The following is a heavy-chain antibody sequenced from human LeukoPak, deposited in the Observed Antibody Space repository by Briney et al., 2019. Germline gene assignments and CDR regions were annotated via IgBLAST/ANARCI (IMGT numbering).Heavy chain of an antibody. J-gene: IGHJ3*02. Sequence: PRGSLRLSCVASGFTFHAHGMNWVRQAPGKGLEWVSGISWNGGSISYADSVKGRFTISRDNTKNSLYLQMTSLKVEDTALYYCVKDGSYIAFDIWGLGTMVTVSS. D-gene: IGHD1-26*01. V-gene: IGHV3-20*04. CDR1: GFTFHAHG. CDR2: ISWNGGSI. CDR3: VKDGSYIAFDI.